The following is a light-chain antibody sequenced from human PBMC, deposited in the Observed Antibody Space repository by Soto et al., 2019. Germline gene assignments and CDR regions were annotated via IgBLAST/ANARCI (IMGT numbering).Light chain of an antibody. Sequence: IRLTQSPSSLSASVGDRVNITCRASQGISSYLAWYQQKPGKAPKLLIYAASTLQSGVPARFSGSGSGTEFTLTISNLQAEDSAVYHCHQYSNTFRTFGQGTKVDIK. CDR2: AAS. J-gene: IGKJ1*01. CDR1: QGISSY. CDR3: HQYSNTFRT. V-gene: IGKV1-9*01.